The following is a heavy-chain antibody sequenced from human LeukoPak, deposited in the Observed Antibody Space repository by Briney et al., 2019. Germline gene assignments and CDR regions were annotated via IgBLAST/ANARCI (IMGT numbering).Heavy chain of an antibody. V-gene: IGHV4-4*02. Sequence: PSETLSLTCAVSGGSISSSNWWSWVRQPPGKGLEWIGEIYHSGSTNYNPSLKSRVTISVDKSKNQFSLKLSSVTAADTAVYYCARDRITMVRGVIYHWFDPWGQGTLVTVSS. CDR2: IYHSGST. D-gene: IGHD3-10*01. CDR3: ARDRITMVRGVIYHWFDP. CDR1: GGSISSSNW. J-gene: IGHJ5*02.